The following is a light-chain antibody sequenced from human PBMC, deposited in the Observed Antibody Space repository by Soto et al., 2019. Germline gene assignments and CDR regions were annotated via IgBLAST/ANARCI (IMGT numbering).Light chain of an antibody. J-gene: IGLJ2*01. Sequence: QSVLTQPPSASGSPGQSVTISCTGTSSDIGGYSYVSWYQQHPGKAPKLMIYEVSKRPSGVPDRFSGSRSGYTASLTVSGLQAEDEADYCCSSYAGSNNLLFGGGTKLTVL. CDR1: SSDIGGYSY. CDR3: SSYAGSNNLL. V-gene: IGLV2-8*01. CDR2: EVS.